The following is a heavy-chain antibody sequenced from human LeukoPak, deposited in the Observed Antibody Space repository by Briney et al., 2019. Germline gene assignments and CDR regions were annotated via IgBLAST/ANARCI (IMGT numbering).Heavy chain of an antibody. V-gene: IGHV4-34*01. CDR2: INHSGST. CDR1: GGSFSGYY. J-gene: IGHJ3*02. Sequence: SETLSLTCAVYGGSFSGYYWSWIRQPPGKGLEWIGEINHSGSTNYSPSLKSRVTISVDTSKNQFSLKLSSVTAADTAVYYCARSLNHLLFGAFDIWGQGTMVTVSS. D-gene: IGHD1-14*01. CDR3: ARSLNHLLFGAFDI.